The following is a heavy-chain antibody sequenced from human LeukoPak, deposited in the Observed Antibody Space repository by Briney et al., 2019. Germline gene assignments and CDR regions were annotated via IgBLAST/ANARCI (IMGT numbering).Heavy chain of an antibody. D-gene: IGHD6-13*01. V-gene: IGHV3-30*03. CDR3: ARDRPYSSSWYGGASD. CDR1: GFTFSSYS. CDR2: ISYDGSNK. Sequence: PGGSLRLSCAASGFTFSSYSMNWVRQAPGKGLEWVAVISYDGSNKYYADSVKGRFTISRDNSKNTLYLQMNSLRAEDTAVYYCARDRPYSSSWYGGASDWGQGTLVTVSS. J-gene: IGHJ4*02.